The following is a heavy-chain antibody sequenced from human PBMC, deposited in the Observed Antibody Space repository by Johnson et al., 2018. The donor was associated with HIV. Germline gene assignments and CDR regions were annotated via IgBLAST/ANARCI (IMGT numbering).Heavy chain of an antibody. CDR2: IKRKTDGGTT. Sequence: VQLVESGGGLVKPGGSLRLSCAASGFTFSNAWMSWVRQAPGKGLEWVGRIKRKTDGGTTDYNAPVKGRFTISRDDSKNTLYLQINSLKTEDTAVYYCTTAGYGFSDAFDIWGQGTMVTVSS. CDR3: TTAGYGFSDAFDI. D-gene: IGHD5-18*01. J-gene: IGHJ3*02. V-gene: IGHV3-15*01. CDR1: GFTFSNAW.